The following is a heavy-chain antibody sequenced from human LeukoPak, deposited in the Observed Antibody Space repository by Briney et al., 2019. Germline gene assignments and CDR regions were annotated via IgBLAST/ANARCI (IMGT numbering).Heavy chain of an antibody. D-gene: IGHD3-9*01. CDR2: IGGSGTRT. CDR1: GFTFSKYC. V-gene: IGHV3-21*01. Sequence: PGGSLRLSCAGSGFTFSKYCMSWVRQAPGKGLEWVSGIGGSGTRTYYADSVKGRFTNSRDNAKTSLYLQMNSLRAEDTAVYYCARGLGDYWGQGTLVSVSS. J-gene: IGHJ4*02. CDR3: ARGLGDY.